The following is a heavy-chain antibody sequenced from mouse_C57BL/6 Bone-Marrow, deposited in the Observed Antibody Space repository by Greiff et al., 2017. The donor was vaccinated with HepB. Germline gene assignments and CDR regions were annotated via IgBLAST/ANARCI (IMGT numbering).Heavy chain of an antibody. Sequence: VHVKQSGPVLVKPGASVKMSCKASGYTFTDYYMNWVKQSHGKSLEWIGVINPYNGGTSYNQKFKGKATLTVDKSSSTAYMELNSLTSEDSAVYYCARRMDYWGQGTSVTVSS. CDR3: ARRMDY. J-gene: IGHJ4*01. CDR2: INPYNGGT. V-gene: IGHV1-19*01. CDR1: GYTFTDYY.